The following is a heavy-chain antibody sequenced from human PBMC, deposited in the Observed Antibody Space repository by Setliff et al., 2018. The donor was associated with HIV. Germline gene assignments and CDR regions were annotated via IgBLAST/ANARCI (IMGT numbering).Heavy chain of an antibody. Sequence: SETLSLTCTVSGDSINNYYWSWIRQPPGKGLEWIGYVYSTGSTNSKSSLKSRVTTSVDTSKNQFSLKLSSVTAADTTVYYCARVATGPESFDIWGQGTMVTV. J-gene: IGHJ3*02. D-gene: IGHD3-9*01. CDR3: ARVATGPESFDI. CDR1: GDSINNYY. V-gene: IGHV4-59*01. CDR2: VYSTGST.